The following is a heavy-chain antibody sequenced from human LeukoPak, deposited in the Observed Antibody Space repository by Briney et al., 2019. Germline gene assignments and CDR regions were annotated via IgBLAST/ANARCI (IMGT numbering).Heavy chain of an antibody. V-gene: IGHV3-48*02. CDR3: ARDDYGDYGPFDY. D-gene: IGHD4-17*01. Sequence: GGSLRLSCAASGFTFSSYSMNWVRQAPGKGLEWVSYISSSSTIYYADSVKGRFTISRDNAKNSLYLQMNSLRDEDTAVYYCARDDYGDYGPFDYWGQGTLVTVSS. CDR2: ISSSSTI. CDR1: GFTFSSYS. J-gene: IGHJ4*02.